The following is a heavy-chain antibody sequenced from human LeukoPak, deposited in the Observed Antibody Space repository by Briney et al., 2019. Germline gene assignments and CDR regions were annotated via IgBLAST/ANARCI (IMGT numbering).Heavy chain of an antibody. V-gene: IGHV4-59*08. CDR1: GGSISTYY. CDR2: IYYSGST. CDR3: ARHSRPSHYYDSSAYYWSFFDY. D-gene: IGHD3-22*01. Sequence: PSETLSLTCTVSGGSISTYYWSWIRQPPGKGLEWIGYIYYSGSTNYNPSLKSRVTISVGTSKNQFSLKLSSVTAADTAVYYCARHSRPSHYYDSSAYYWSFFDYWRQGTLVTVSS. J-gene: IGHJ4*02.